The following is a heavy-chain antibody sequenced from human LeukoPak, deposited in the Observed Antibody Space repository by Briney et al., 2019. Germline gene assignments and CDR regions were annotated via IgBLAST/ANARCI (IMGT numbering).Heavy chain of an antibody. D-gene: IGHD3-10*01. Sequence: SETLSLTRTVSGGSISSSSYYWGWIRQPSGKGLEWIGSIYYSGSTYYNPSLKSRVTISVDTSKNQFSLKLSSVTAADTAVYYCARALWRWFDPWGQGTLVTVSS. V-gene: IGHV4-39*07. J-gene: IGHJ5*02. CDR2: IYYSGST. CDR3: ARALWRWFDP. CDR1: GGSISSSSYY.